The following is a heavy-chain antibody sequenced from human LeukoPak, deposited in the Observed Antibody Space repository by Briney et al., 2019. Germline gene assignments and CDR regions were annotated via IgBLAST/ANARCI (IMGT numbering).Heavy chain of an antibody. V-gene: IGHV3-15*01. CDR2: IKRKTDGGTT. CDR3: AKERSGYCSGGTCFSVWFDP. Sequence: PGRSLRLSCAASGFTFSDAWMTWVRQAPGKGLEWVGRIKRKTDGGTTDYAAPVKGRFIISRDDSKSTLYLQMNSLRAEDTAVYYCAKERSGYCSGGTCFSVWFDPGGQGTLVTVSS. CDR1: GFTFSDAW. D-gene: IGHD2-15*01. J-gene: IGHJ5*02.